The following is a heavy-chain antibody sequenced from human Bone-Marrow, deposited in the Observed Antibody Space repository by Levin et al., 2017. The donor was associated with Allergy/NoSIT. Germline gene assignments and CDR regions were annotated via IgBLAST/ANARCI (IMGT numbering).Heavy chain of an antibody. Sequence: PGGSLRLSCAASGFTFSSYAMSWVRQAPGKGLEWVSAISGSGGSTYYADSVKGRFTISRDNSKNTLYLQMNSLRAEDTAVYYCVGLNCSSTSCYYYYGMDVWGQGTTVTVSS. J-gene: IGHJ6*02. CDR1: GFTFSSYA. D-gene: IGHD2-2*01. V-gene: IGHV3-23*01. CDR2: ISGSGGST. CDR3: VGLNCSSTSCYYYYGMDV.